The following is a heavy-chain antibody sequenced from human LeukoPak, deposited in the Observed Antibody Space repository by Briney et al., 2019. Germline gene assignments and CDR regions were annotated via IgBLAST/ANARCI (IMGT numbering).Heavy chain of an antibody. Sequence: PSETLYLTCTVSGGSISSSNYYWGWIRQPPGNGLEWIGTIYYSGHTYYNPSLKSRVTIFVDTSQNQFSLKLSSVTAADTAVYYCARHRRDHDFWSGSNPTDYYYYMDAWGKGTSVTVSS. J-gene: IGHJ6*03. CDR1: GGSISSSNYY. CDR2: IYYSGHT. V-gene: IGHV4-39*01. D-gene: IGHD3-3*01. CDR3: ARHRRDHDFWSGSNPTDYYYYMDA.